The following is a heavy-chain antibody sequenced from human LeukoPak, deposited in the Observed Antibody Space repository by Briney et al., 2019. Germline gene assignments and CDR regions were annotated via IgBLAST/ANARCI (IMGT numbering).Heavy chain of an antibody. V-gene: IGHV3-11*01. Sequence: GGSLRLSCAASGFIFSDYYMSWIRQAPGKGLEWVSYLSTSGDIMYYAGSVKGRFTISRDNAKNSLYLEMDSLRAEDTAVYYCARGHYRGNPADAFDIWGQGTMVTVS. CDR1: GFIFSDYY. CDR2: LSTSGDIM. J-gene: IGHJ3*02. D-gene: IGHD4-23*01. CDR3: ARGHYRGNPADAFDI.